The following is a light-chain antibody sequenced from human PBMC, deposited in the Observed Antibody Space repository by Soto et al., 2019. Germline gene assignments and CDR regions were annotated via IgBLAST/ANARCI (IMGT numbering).Light chain of an antibody. V-gene: IGLV2-14*03. CDR3: SSYTSSSTVV. Sequence: QSVLTQPASVSGSPGQSITIDCTGTSNDVGGYHYVSWYQLHPGKAPKLIIYDVSNRPSGVSDRFSGSKSGNTASLTISGLQAEDEADYYCSSYTSSSTVVFGGGTKLTVL. CDR2: DVS. J-gene: IGLJ2*01. CDR1: SNDVGGYHY.